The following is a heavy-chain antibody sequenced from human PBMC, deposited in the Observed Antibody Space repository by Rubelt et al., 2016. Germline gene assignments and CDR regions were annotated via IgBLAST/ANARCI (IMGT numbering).Heavy chain of an antibody. CDR1: GFSLSTREMC. CDR2: IDWDDDK. Sequence: QVTLRESGPALVKPTQTLTLTCTFSGFSLSTREMCVSWIRQPPGKALEWLARIDWDDDKYHNTYLKTRLTISKDTSKNQVVLTMTNMDPVDTATYYCARLDFAARRVADYWGQGTLVTVSS. D-gene: IGHD3-3*01. J-gene: IGHJ4*02. CDR3: ARLDFAARRVADY. V-gene: IGHV2-70*15.